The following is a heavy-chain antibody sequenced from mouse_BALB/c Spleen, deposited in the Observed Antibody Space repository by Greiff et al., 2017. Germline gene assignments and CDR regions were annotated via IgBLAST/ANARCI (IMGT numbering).Heavy chain of an antibody. V-gene: IGHV14-3*02. CDR3: ASLYDGRSTLYWYFDD. J-gene: IGHJ1*01. D-gene: IGHD1-1*01. CDR2: IDPANGNT. Sequence: VQLQQPGAELVKPGASVKLSCTASGYNIKDTYMHWVKQRPEQGLEWIGRIDPANGNTKYDPKFQGKATITADTSSNTAYLQLSSLTSEDTAVYYCASLYDGRSTLYWYFDDWGEGTTVTVSS. CDR1: GYNIKDTY.